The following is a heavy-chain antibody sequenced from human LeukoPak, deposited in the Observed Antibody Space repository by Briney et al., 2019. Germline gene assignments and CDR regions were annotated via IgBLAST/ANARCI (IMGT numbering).Heavy chain of an antibody. Sequence: PSETLSLTCTVSGGSISNYYWSWLRQPPGMGLEWIGNIYYSGSTNYNPSLKSRVTISVETSKNQFSLKLSSVTAADTAVYYCARRTDSGSWYFDLWGRGTLVTVSS. J-gene: IGHJ2*01. CDR3: ARRTDSGSWYFDL. CDR1: GGSISNYY. D-gene: IGHD6-6*01. CDR2: IYYSGST. V-gene: IGHV4-59*01.